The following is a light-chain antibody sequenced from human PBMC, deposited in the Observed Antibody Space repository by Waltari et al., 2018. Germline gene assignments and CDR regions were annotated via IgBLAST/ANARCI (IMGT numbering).Light chain of an antibody. CDR3: SSYTNSRTS. CDR1: NRDIANYDY. J-gene: IGLJ2*01. V-gene: IGLV2-14*03. Sequence: QSALTQPAVVTGSPGQSITISCTGSNRDIANYDYVSWYQQHPGKAPQLLIHGVTHRPSGVSDRFSGSKSGNTASLTISGLQPEDEAVYVCSSYTNSRTSFGEGTRLTVL. CDR2: GVT.